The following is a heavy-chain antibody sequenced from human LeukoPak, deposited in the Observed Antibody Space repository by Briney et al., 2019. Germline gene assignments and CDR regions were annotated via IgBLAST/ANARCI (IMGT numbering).Heavy chain of an antibody. V-gene: IGHV1-2*02. J-gene: IGHJ4*02. D-gene: IGHD3-22*01. CDR3: ARGSSKYYYDSSGYPFDY. CDR2: INPNSGGT. Sequence: ASVKVSCKASGYTFTGYYMHWVRQAPGQGLEWMGWINPNSGGTNYAQKFQGGVTMTRDTSISTAYMELSRLRSDDTAVYYCARGSSKYYYDSSGYPFDYWGQGTLVTVSS. CDR1: GYTFTGYY.